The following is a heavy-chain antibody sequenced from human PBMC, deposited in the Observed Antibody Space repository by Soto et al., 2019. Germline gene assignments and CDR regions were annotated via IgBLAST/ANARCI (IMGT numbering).Heavy chain of an antibody. V-gene: IGHV3-7*05. D-gene: IGHD6-13*01. J-gene: IGHJ4*02. CDR1: GFTFSGYW. Sequence: EVQLVESGGGLVQPGGSLRLSCAASGFTFSGYWMSWVRQAPGKGLEWVANIKEDGSEKYYVGSVKGRFTISRDNAKNSLYLQMNSLRVEDTAVYYCARDQGARSSSWSLSDYWGQGTLVTVSS. CDR3: ARDQGARSSSWSLSDY. CDR2: IKEDGSEK.